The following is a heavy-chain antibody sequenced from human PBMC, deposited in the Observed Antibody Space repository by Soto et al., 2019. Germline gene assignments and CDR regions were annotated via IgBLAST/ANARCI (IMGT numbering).Heavy chain of an antibody. CDR3: ARAGLLFLHHAVSDI. Sequence: RLEWMGWINAGNGNTKYSQKFQGRVTITRDTSASTAYMELSSLRSEDTAVYFCARAGLLFLHHAVSDIRRQGTMVTVIS. CDR2: INAGNGNT. V-gene: IGHV1-3*01. J-gene: IGHJ3*02. D-gene: IGHD2-21*02.